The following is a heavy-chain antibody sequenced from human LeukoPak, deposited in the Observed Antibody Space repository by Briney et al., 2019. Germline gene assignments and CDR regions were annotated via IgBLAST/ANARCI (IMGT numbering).Heavy chain of an antibody. D-gene: IGHD3-22*01. CDR1: GFTFSDYY. J-gene: IGHJ4*02. CDR3: ARDGASNYYGSTGYYEDY. CDR2: ISSSGSTI. Sequence: GGSLRLSCAASGFTFSDYYMSWIRQAPGKGLEWVSYISSSGSTIYYADSVKGRFTISRDNAKNSLYLQMNSLRAEDTAVYYCARDGASNYYGSTGYYEDYWGQGTLVTVSS. V-gene: IGHV3-11*01.